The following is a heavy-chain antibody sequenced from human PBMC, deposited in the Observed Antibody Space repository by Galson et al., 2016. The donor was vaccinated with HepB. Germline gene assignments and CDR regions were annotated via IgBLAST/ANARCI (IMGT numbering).Heavy chain of an antibody. CDR3: ARDRRLIWSDY. CDR2: ISAGNDDT. Sequence: SVKVSCKASGYTFTTYGIHWVRQAPGQRLEWMGWISAGNDDTRYSQNFQDRVTITRDTSASTAYMELSSLTPEDTAVYYCARDRRLIWSDYWGQGTLVTVSS. D-gene: IGHD2-8*01. J-gene: IGHJ4*02. CDR1: GYTFTTYG. V-gene: IGHV1-3*01.